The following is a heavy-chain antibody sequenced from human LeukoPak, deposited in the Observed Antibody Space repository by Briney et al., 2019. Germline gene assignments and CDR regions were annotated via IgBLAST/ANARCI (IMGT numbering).Heavy chain of an antibody. D-gene: IGHD3-10*01. CDR2: ISYDGSNK. CDR1: GFTFSSCG. CDR3: AKDRYGSGSPMDV. Sequence: GGSLRLSCAASGFTFSSCGMHWVRQAPGKGLEWVAVISYDGSNKYYADSVKGRFTISRDNSKNTLYLQMNSLRAEDTAVYYCAKDRYGSGSPMDVWGQGTTVTVSS. J-gene: IGHJ6*02. V-gene: IGHV3-30*18.